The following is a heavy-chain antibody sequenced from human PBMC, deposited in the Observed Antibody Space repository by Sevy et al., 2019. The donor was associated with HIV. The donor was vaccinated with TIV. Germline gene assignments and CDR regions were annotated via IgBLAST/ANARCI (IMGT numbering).Heavy chain of an antibody. CDR3: ARTPILVIPGATDLYSDN. J-gene: IGHJ4*02. D-gene: IGHD2-2*01. CDR2: IIPIFGTT. Sequence: ASVKVSCKASGGTFSNYALSWARQAPGQGLEWMGGIIPIFGTTNFAQTFQGRVTITADEFTSTAYMELSSLRSADTAVYYCARTPILVIPGATDLYSDNWGQGTLVTVSS. V-gene: IGHV1-69*13. CDR1: GGTFSNYA.